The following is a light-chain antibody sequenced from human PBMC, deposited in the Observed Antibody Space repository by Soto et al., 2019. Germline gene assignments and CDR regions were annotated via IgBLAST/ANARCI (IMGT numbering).Light chain of an antibody. CDR1: QSISSY. CDR3: QQTYSPLWT. J-gene: IGKJ1*01. CDR2: AAS. Sequence: DIQMTQSPSSLSASVGDRVTITCRASQSISSYLNWYQQKPGNAPKLLIFAASSLQSGVPSRFSGSGSGTDFTLTITSLQPEDFTTYYCQQTYSPLWTFGQGTKVEIK. V-gene: IGKV1-39*01.